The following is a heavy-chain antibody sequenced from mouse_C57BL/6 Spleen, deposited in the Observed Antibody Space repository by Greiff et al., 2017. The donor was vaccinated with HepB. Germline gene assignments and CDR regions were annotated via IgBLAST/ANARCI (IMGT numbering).Heavy chain of an antibody. CDR1: GYTFTDYY. CDR2: INPNNGGT. CDR3: ARRLYKAMDY. D-gene: IGHD6-1*01. J-gene: IGHJ4*01. Sequence: EVQLQQSGPELVKPGASVKISCKASGYTFTDYYMNWVKQSHGKSLEWIGDINPNNGGTSYNQKFKGKATLTVDKSSSTAYMELRSLTSEDSAVYYCARRLYKAMDYWGQGTSVTVSS. V-gene: IGHV1-26*01.